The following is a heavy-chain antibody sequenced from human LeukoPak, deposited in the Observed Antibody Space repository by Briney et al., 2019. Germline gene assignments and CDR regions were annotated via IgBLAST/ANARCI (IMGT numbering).Heavy chain of an antibody. CDR1: GDSISSGDYY. V-gene: IGHV4-61*02. Sequence: TSETLSLTCTVSGDSISSGDYYWSWIRQPAGKGLEWIGRISSSGSTNYNPSLKSRVTMSVDMSRNQFSLRMTSVTAADTAVYYCAREAQGFRTGNHRPGHYDYMDVWGKGTAVTVSS. CDR2: ISSSGST. D-gene: IGHD1-14*01. CDR3: AREAQGFRTGNHRPGHYDYMDV. J-gene: IGHJ6*03.